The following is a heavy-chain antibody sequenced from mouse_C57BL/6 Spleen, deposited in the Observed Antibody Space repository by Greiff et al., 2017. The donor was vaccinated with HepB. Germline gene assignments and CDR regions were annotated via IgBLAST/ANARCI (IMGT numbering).Heavy chain of an antibody. Sequence: EVQLQQSGAELVRPGASVKLSCTASGFNIKDYYMHWVKQRPEQGLEWIGRIDPEDGDTEYAPKFQGKATMTADTSSNTAYLQLSSLTSEDTAVYYCTRYGNYGGNAMDYWGQGTSVTVSS. D-gene: IGHD2-10*02. CDR3: TRYGNYGGNAMDY. CDR2: IDPEDGDT. CDR1: GFNIKDYY. V-gene: IGHV14-1*01. J-gene: IGHJ4*01.